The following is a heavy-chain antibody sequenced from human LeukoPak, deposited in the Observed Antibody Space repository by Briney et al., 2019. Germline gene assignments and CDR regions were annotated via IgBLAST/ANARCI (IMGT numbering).Heavy chain of an antibody. CDR1: GGSISSSSYY. CDR2: IYYSGST. Sequence: SETLSLTCTVSGGSISSSSYYWGWIRQPPGKGLEWIGSIYYSGSTYYNPSLKSRVTISVDTSKNQFSLKLSSVTAADTAVYYCARLKIFGVVIDFDYYMDVWGKGTTVTVSS. CDR3: ARLKIFGVVIDFDYYMDV. V-gene: IGHV4-39*01. D-gene: IGHD3-3*01. J-gene: IGHJ6*03.